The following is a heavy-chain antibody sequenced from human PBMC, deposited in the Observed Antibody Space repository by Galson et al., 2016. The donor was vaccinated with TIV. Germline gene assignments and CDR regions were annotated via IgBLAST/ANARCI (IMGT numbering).Heavy chain of an antibody. V-gene: IGHV4-34*01. Sequence: ATLSLTCGVYGGSVSGYYWGWFRQPPGKGLEWIGEINHFRSSYYNPSLRRRPTISIDTPKTQFSLSLRSITAADTAVYYGARVQWGGSLVSYYYYLDVWGKGTTVIVSS. J-gene: IGHJ6*03. CDR1: GGSVSGYY. CDR3: ARVQWGGSLVSYYYYLDV. CDR2: INHFRSS. D-gene: IGHD5/OR15-5a*01.